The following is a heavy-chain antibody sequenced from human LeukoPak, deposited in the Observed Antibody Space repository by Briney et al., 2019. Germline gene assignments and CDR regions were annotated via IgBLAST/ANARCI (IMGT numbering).Heavy chain of an antibody. Sequence: SETLSLTCTVSGGSISSYYWSWIRQPPGKGLEWIGYIYYSGSTNYNPSLKSRVTISVDTSKNQFSLKLSSVTAADTAVCYCARFGAPSSYYYDSSGYSYFDYWGQGTLVTVSS. J-gene: IGHJ4*02. CDR1: GGSISSYY. D-gene: IGHD3-22*01. V-gene: IGHV4-59*08. CDR3: ARFGAPSSYYYDSSGYSYFDY. CDR2: IYYSGST.